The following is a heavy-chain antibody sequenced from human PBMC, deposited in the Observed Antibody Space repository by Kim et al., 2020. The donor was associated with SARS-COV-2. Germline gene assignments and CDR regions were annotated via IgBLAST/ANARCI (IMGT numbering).Heavy chain of an antibody. Sequence: GGSLRLSCAASGFTFSSYAMHWVRQAPGKGLEWVAVISYDGSNKYYADSVKGRFTISRDNSKNTLYLQMNSLRAEDTAVYYCAREHHDQTYYGSGNNWFDPWGQGTLVTVSS. CDR2: ISYDGSNK. CDR3: AREHHDQTYYGSGNNWFDP. V-gene: IGHV3-30*04. D-gene: IGHD3-10*01. CDR1: GFTFSSYA. J-gene: IGHJ5*02.